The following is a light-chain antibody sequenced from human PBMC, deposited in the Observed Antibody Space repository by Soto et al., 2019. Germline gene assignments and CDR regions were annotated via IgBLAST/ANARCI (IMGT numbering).Light chain of an antibody. CDR2: AAS. J-gene: IGKJ5*01. Sequence: DIQMTHSPSSRSAPVVGAVTITFLASQIISSYLNWYQQKPGKATKLLIYAASSLQSGVPSRYSGSGSGTDFTLTISSLQPEDFATYYCQQSYSTHFTVGQGTQREIK. CDR1: QIISSY. V-gene: IGKV1-39*01. CDR3: QQSYSTHFT.